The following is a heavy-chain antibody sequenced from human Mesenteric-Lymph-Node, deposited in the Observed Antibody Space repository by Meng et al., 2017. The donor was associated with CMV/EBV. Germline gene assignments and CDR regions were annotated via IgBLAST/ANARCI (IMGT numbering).Heavy chain of an antibody. Sequence: DDYYWSWIRQPPGKGLEWIGYIYYSGSTYYNPSLKSRVTISVDTSKNQFSLKLSSVTAADTAVYYCARAGYCGGDCYSGRDGWFDPWGQGTLVTVSS. CDR1: DDYY. V-gene: IGHV4-30-4*08. CDR3: ARAGYCGGDCYSGRDGWFDP. J-gene: IGHJ5*02. D-gene: IGHD2-21*01. CDR2: IYYSGST.